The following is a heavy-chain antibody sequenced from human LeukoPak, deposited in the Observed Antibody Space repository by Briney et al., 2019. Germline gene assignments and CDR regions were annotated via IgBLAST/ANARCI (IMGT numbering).Heavy chain of an antibody. V-gene: IGHV1-2*06. CDR1: GYTFTNYG. CDR3: ARGGYYYDSSGLMDV. CDR2: INPNSGGT. Sequence: ASVKVSCKASGYTFTNYGISWVRQAPGQGLEWMGRINPNSGGTNYAQKFQGRVTMTRDTSISTAYMELSRLRSDDTAVYYCARGGYYYDSSGLMDVWGQGTTVTVSS. J-gene: IGHJ6*02. D-gene: IGHD3-22*01.